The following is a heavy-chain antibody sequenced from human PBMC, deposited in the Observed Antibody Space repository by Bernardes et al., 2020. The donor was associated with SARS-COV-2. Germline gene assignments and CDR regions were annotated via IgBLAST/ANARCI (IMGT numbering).Heavy chain of an antibody. CDR1: GFIFSDYY. D-gene: IGHD3-16*01. Sequence: GGSLRLSCAASGFIFSDYYMNWIRQAPGKGLEWVSYISSSGSTIYYADSVKGRFTISRDNAKNSLYLQMNSLRAEDTAVYYCARDRAVGLSVWDAFDIWGQGTMVTVSS. CDR2: ISSSGSTI. J-gene: IGHJ3*02. V-gene: IGHV3-11*01. CDR3: ARDRAVGLSVWDAFDI.